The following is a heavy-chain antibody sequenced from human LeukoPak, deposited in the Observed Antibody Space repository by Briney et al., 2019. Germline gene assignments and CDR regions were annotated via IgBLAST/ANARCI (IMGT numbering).Heavy chain of an antibody. Sequence: TGGSLRLSCAASGFTFSSYAMSWVRQAPGKGLEWVSAISGSGASTYYADSVKGRFSISRDSSKNTLYLQMNSLRAEDTAVYFCAKGQVMVVGATLINYWGQGPRLAVSS. J-gene: IGHJ4*02. D-gene: IGHD1-26*01. V-gene: IGHV3-23*01. CDR2: ISGSGAST. CDR3: AKGQVMVVGATLINY. CDR1: GFTFSSYA.